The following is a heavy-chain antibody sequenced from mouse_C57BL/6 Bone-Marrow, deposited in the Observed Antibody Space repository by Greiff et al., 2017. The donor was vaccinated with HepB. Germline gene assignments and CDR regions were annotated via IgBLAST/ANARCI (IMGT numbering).Heavy chain of an antibody. Sequence: QVQLQQPGAELVMPGASVKLSCKASGYTFTSYWMHWVKQRPGQGLEWIGEIDPSDSYTNYNQKFKGKYTLTVDKSSSTAYMQLSSLTSEDSAVYYCARTSFHYYGSSYLYYFDYWGQGTTLTVSS. D-gene: IGHD1-1*01. V-gene: IGHV1-69*01. CDR1: GYTFTSYW. J-gene: IGHJ2*01. CDR2: IDPSDSYT. CDR3: ARTSFHYYGSSYLYYFDY.